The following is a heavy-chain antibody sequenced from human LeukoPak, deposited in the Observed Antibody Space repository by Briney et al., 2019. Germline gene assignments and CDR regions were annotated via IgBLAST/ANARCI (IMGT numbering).Heavy chain of an antibody. CDR1: GFIFSNAW. J-gene: IGHJ4*02. CDR2: ISGSGGST. CDR3: AKDGDKYYYGSGSYPHFDY. D-gene: IGHD3-10*01. Sequence: GGSLRLSCAASGFIFSNAWMSWVRQAPGKGLEWVSAISGSGGSTYYADSVKGRFTISRDNSKNTLYLQMNSLRAEDTAVYYCAKDGDKYYYGSGSYPHFDYWGQGTLVTVSS. V-gene: IGHV3-23*01.